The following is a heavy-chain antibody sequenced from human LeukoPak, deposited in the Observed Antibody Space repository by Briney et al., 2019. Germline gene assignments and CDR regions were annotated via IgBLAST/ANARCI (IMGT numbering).Heavy chain of an antibody. CDR2: IYSGGST. CDR1: GFTVSSNY. CDR3: ARENTFEGLVDY. J-gene: IGHJ4*02. D-gene: IGHD2/OR15-2a*01. Sequence: GGSLRLSCAASGFTVSSNYMSWVRQAPGKGLEWVSIIYSGGSTYYADSVKGRFTISRDNSKNTLYLQMNSLTAEDTAVYYCARENTFEGLVDYWGQGTLVTVSS. V-gene: IGHV3-66*02.